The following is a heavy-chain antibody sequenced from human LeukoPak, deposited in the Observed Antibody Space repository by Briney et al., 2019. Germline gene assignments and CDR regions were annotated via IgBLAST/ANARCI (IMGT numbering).Heavy chain of an antibody. D-gene: IGHD3-22*01. Sequence: PGGSLRLSCTVSGFTVSSNSMSWVRQAPGKGLEWVSAISGSGGSTYYADSVKGRFTISRDNSKNTLYLQMNSLRAEDTAVYYCAKDLRPSITMMPHYFDYWGQGTLVTVSS. J-gene: IGHJ4*02. CDR1: GFTVSSNS. V-gene: IGHV3-23*01. CDR2: ISGSGGST. CDR3: AKDLRPSITMMPHYFDY.